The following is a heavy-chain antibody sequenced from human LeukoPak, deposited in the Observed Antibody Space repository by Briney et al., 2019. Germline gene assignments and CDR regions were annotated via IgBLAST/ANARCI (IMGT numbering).Heavy chain of an antibody. J-gene: IGHJ4*02. CDR3: ARNTYFDY. Sequence: SETLSLTCTVSDGSISSYYWSWIRQPPGKGLEWIGYIYYSGNTNYNPSLKSRVTVSIDTSKNQFSLKLSSVTAADTAMYYCARNTYFDYWGQGTLVTVSS. V-gene: IGHV4-59*01. CDR1: DGSISSYY. CDR2: IYYSGNT.